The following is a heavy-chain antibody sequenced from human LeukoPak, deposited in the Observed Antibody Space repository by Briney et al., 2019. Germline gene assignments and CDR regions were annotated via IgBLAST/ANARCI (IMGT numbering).Heavy chain of an antibody. J-gene: IGHJ4*02. Sequence: GESLKISCKGSGYSFTSYWLGWVRQMPGKGLEWMGIIYPGDSDTRYSPSFQGQVTISADKSISTAYLQWSSLKASDTAMYYCARHPPYYDSSAYFDYWGQGTLVTVSS. CDR3: ARHPPYYDSSAYFDY. CDR1: GYSFTSYW. D-gene: IGHD3-22*01. V-gene: IGHV5-51*01. CDR2: IYPGDSDT.